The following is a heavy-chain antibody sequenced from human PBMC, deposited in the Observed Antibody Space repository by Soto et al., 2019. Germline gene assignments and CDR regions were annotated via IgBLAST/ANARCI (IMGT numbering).Heavy chain of an antibody. Sequence: SLRLSCAASGFTFSGSAMHWVRQASGKGLEWVGRFRSKANSYATAYAASVKGRFTISRDYSKNMAYLQMNSLKTEDTAVYYCTRSTYCISTSCYDYFDYWGQGTLVTVSS. V-gene: IGHV3-73*01. CDR2: FRSKANSYAT. CDR1: GFTFSGSA. D-gene: IGHD2-2*01. J-gene: IGHJ4*02. CDR3: TRSTYCISTSCYDYFDY.